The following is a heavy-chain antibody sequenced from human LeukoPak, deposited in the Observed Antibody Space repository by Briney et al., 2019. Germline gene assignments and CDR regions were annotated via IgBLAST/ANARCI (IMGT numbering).Heavy chain of an antibody. CDR2: ISNCFGVT. CDR3: ARDSDYSGNGNGDWFDP. J-gene: IGHJ5*02. CDR1: GFRFTSFG. V-gene: IGHV1-18*04. Sequence: ASVKVSCKASGFRFTSFGVSCVRQAPGQGLGWMGWISNCFGVTHYAEKFEDRVTMTIDTSTTTAYMELRSLRYDDTAVYYCARDSDYSGNGNGDWFDPWGQGTVVTVSS. D-gene: IGHD4-11*01.